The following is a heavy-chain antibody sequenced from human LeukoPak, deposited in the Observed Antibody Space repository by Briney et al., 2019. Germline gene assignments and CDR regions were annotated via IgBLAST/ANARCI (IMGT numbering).Heavy chain of an antibody. CDR2: INPSGSSA. CDR3: ATRILPYSSSSVFNS. D-gene: IGHD6-6*01. V-gene: IGHV1-46*02. J-gene: IGHJ4*02. Sequence: ASVKVSCKASGHTFNSYYINWVRQAPGQRLEWMGRINPSGSSASYAQKFQGRVTVTRDTSTSTVYMELSSLRSEDTALYYCATRILPYSSSSVFNSWGQGTLVTVSS. CDR1: GHTFNSYY.